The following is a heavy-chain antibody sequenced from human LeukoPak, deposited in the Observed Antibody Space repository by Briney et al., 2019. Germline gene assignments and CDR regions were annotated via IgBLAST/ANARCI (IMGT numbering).Heavy chain of an antibody. CDR1: GGSISNYY. J-gene: IGHJ4*02. CDR2: IYTSGST. V-gene: IGHV4-4*07. D-gene: IGHD3-22*01. CDR3: ARVPYDSSGYSFDY. Sequence: SETLSLTCTVSGGSISNYYWSWIRQPAGKGLEWIGRIYTSGSTNYNPSLKSRVTMSVDTSKNQFSLKLSSVTAADTAVYYCARVPYDSSGYSFDYWGQGTLVTVSS.